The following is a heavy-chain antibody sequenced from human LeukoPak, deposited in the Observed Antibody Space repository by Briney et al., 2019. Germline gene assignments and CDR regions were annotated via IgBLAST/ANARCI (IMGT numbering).Heavy chain of an antibody. CDR3: AKDRGGYCSGGSCYYFDD. V-gene: IGHV3-30*02. Sequence: PGGSLRLSCAASGFTFSSYGIHWVRQAPRKGLEWVAFIRYDGSNKYYADSVKGRFTISRDNSKNTLYLQMNSLRAEDTAVYYCAKDRGGYCSGGSCYYFDDWGQGTLVIVSS. D-gene: IGHD2-15*01. J-gene: IGHJ4*02. CDR1: GFTFSSYG. CDR2: IRYDGSNK.